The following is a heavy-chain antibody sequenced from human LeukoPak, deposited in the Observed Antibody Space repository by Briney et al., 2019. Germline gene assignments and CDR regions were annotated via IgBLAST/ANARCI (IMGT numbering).Heavy chain of an antibody. CDR1: GFTFDDYA. J-gene: IGHJ4*02. CDR2: ISWNSGSI. D-gene: IGHD6-19*01. V-gene: IGHV3-9*01. Sequence: GGSLRLSCGGSGFTFDDYAMHWVRQAPGKGLEWVSGISWNSGSIGYADSVKGRFTISRDNAKNSLYLQMNSLRAEDTALYYCAKDRYSSGLYYFDYWGQGTLVTASS. CDR3: AKDRYSSGLYYFDY.